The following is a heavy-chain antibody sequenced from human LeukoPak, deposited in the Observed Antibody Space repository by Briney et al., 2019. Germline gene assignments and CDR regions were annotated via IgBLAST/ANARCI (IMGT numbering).Heavy chain of an antibody. Sequence: GGSLRLSCAASGFTVSSNYMSWVRQAPGKGLEWVSVIYSGGSTYYADSVKGRFTISRDNSKNTLYLQMNSLRAEDTAVYYCARDPRVATIRPGDYWGQGTLVTVSS. D-gene: IGHD5-12*01. CDR2: IYSGGST. CDR1: GFTVSSNY. V-gene: IGHV3-66*01. CDR3: ARDPRVATIRPGDY. J-gene: IGHJ4*02.